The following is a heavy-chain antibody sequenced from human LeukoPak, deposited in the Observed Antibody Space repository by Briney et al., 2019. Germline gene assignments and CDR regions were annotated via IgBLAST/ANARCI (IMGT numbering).Heavy chain of an antibody. D-gene: IGHD2-2*01. J-gene: IGHJ4*02. V-gene: IGHV3-21*01. CDR2: ISSSSSYI. CDR3: ARRCSSTSCFDY. Sequence: PGGSLRLSCAASGFTFSSYSMNWVRQAPGKGLEWVSSISSSSSYIYYADSVKGRFTISRDNAKNSLYLQMNSLRAEDTAVYYGARRCSSTSCFDYWGQGTLVTVSS. CDR1: GFTFSSYS.